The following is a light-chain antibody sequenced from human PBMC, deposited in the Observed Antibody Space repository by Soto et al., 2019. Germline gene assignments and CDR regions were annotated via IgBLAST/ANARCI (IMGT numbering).Light chain of an antibody. Sequence: IQLTHSPSSLSASVGDRVTITCRASQGISSFLAWYQQKPGKDPKLLIYAASTLQSGVPSRFSGSGSGTDFTLTISSLQPEDFATYDCQQLNSFPIPFGPGTKVDIK. CDR3: QQLNSFPIP. CDR2: AAS. CDR1: QGISSF. V-gene: IGKV1-9*01. J-gene: IGKJ3*01.